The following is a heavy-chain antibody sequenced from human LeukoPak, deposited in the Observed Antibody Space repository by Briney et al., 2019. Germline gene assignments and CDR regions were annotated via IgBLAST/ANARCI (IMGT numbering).Heavy chain of an antibody. CDR1: GFTFSTYA. V-gene: IGHV3-23*01. CDR2: ISGPGDTT. CDR3: AKDRGY. J-gene: IGHJ4*02. Sequence: SGGSLRLSCEASGFTFSTYAMIWVRQAPGKGLEWVSAISGPGDTTFYADSVKGRFTISRDNSKNTLGLQMNSLRADDTAVYYCAKDRGYWGQGTLVTVSS.